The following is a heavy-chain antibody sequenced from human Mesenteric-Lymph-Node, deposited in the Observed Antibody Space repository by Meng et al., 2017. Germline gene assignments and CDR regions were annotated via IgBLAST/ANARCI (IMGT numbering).Heavy chain of an antibody. Sequence: VHHPHCGADFLEPSLTLSFTCAVYGWSFSGHYWYWIIKSPGKWLGWIGELNYSGRNSYNPSLRSRVTISLDTSKKQFSLRLSSVTSADTAVYYGARRGLSGSFSPWGQGTLVTVSS. D-gene: IGHD3-10*01. CDR1: GWSFSGHY. J-gene: IGHJ5*02. CDR3: ARRGLSGSFSP. CDR2: LNYSGRN. V-gene: IGHV4-34*01.